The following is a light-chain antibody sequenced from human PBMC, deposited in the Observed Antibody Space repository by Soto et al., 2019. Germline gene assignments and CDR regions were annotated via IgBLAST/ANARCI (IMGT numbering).Light chain of an antibody. J-gene: IGKJ1*01. Sequence: DIVMTQSPDSLAVSLGERATINCKSSQSVLYSPNNKNYLAWYQQKPGQPPRLLVYWASTRESGVPDRFSGSGSGTDFTLPISSLQAEDAAVYSCHQYHSAPPTFGQGTKVEIK. CDR2: WAS. CDR1: QSVLYSPNNKNY. CDR3: HQYHSAPPT. V-gene: IGKV4-1*01.